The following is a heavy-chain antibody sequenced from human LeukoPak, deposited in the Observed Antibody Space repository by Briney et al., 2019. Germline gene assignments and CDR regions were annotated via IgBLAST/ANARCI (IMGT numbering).Heavy chain of an antibody. V-gene: IGHV3-23*01. CDR3: AKTPYGGYLYYFDY. CDR2: ISGSGGST. D-gene: IGHD5-12*01. J-gene: IGHJ4*02. CDR1: GFTFRNAW. Sequence: GGSLRLSCAASGFTFRNAWMSWVRQAPGKGLEWVSAISGSGGSTYYADSVKGRFTISRDNSKNTLYLQMNSLRAEDTAVYYCAKTPYGGYLYYFDYWGQGTLVTVSS.